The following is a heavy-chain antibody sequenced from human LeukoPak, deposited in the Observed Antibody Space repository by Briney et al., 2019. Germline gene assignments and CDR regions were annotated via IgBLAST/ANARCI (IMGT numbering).Heavy chain of an antibody. V-gene: IGHV3-23*01. CDR2: ISGSSGHT. J-gene: IGHJ4*02. CDR3: AKVGFSEMEWLLYSDH. Sequence: PGRSLSLSCAASGLTFSSYAMSWVSQAPRKGLEWVSAISGSSGHTYYADSVKGRFTISRDNSKHTLYLQMNSLRAEDTAVYYCAKVGFSEMEWLLYSDHWGQGTLVTVSS. CDR1: GLTFSSYA. D-gene: IGHD3-3*01.